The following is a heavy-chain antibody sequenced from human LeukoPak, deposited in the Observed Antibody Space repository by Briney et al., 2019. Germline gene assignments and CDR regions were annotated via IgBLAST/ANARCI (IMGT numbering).Heavy chain of an antibody. D-gene: IGHD1-26*01. Sequence: GGSLRLSCAASGFTFSSYAMSWVRQAPGKGLEWVSTISGSGGSPYYADSVKGRFTISRDNSKNTLYVQINSLRAEDTAVYYCARKRSGNYPLDYWGQGTLVTVSP. CDR3: ARKRSGNYPLDY. V-gene: IGHV3-23*01. J-gene: IGHJ4*02. CDR2: ISGSGGSP. CDR1: GFTFSSYA.